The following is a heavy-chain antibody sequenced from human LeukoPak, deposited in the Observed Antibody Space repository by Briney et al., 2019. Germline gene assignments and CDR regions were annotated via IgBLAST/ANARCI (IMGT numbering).Heavy chain of an antibody. D-gene: IGHD2-15*01. Sequence: GASVKVSCKASGGTFSSYAISWVRQAPGQGLEWMGGIIPIFGTANYAQKFQGRVTITADESTSTAYMELSSLRSEDTAVYYCARDVGYCSGGSCYLNWFDPWGQGTLVTVSS. CDR2: IIPIFGTA. CDR1: GGTFSSYA. CDR3: ARDVGYCSGGSCYLNWFDP. V-gene: IGHV1-69*13. J-gene: IGHJ5*02.